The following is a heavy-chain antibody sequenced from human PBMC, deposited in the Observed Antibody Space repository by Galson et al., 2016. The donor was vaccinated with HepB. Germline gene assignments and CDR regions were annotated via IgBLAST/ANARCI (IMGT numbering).Heavy chain of an antibody. CDR2: IKPDESGK. Sequence: SLRLSCAASGITFSNYWMSWSLADPGKGLEWVAKIKPDESGKYYVDSVKGRFTISRDNAKNLVYLQMNSLRAEDTAVYYCEREAWSSSPIWGQGTMVTVSS. CDR1: GITFSNYW. CDR3: EREAWSSSPI. V-gene: IGHV3-7*01. D-gene: IGHD1-26*01. J-gene: IGHJ3*02.